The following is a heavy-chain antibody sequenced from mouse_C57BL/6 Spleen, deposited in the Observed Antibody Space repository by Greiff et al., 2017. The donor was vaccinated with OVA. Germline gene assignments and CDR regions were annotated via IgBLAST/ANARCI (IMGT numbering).Heavy chain of an antibody. CDR1: GFTFSSYG. Sequence: EVMLVESGGDLVKPGGSLKLSCAASGFTFSSYGMSWVRQTPDKRLEWVATISSGGSYTYYPDSVKGRFTISRDNAKNTLYLQMSSLKSEDTAMYYRAREDYGSSSDWYFDVWGTGTTVTVSS. V-gene: IGHV5-6*01. J-gene: IGHJ1*03. D-gene: IGHD1-1*01. CDR3: AREDYGSSSDWYFDV. CDR2: ISSGGSYT.